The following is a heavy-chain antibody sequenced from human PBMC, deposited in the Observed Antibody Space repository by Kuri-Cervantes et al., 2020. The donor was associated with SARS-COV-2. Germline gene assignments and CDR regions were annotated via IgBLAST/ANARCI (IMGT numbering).Heavy chain of an antibody. CDR1: GFTFSSYA. CDR2: ISYDGSNK. V-gene: IGHV3-30-3*01. D-gene: IGHD6-19*01. CDR3: ARDGGTAVAAHFDY. J-gene: IGHJ4*02. Sequence: GGSLRLSCAASGFTFSSYAMHWVRQAPGKGLEWVAVISYDGSNKYYADSVKGRFTISRDNAKNSLYLQMNSLRAEDTAVYYCARDGGTAVAAHFDYWGQGTLVTVSS.